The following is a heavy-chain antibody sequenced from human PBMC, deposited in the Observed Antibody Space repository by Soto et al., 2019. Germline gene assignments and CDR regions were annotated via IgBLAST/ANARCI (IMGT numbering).Heavy chain of an antibody. CDR1: GGTLSRSA. V-gene: IGHV1-69*01. Sequence: QVQLVQSGAEVKKPGSSVKVSCKASGGTLSRSAISWVRQAPGQGLEWMGGIIPIFGPAIYAQKFRGRVSIIADETTRTAYIGISSLRSEETAVYFCGTGSSWTKVESWGQGTLVTVSS. CDR3: GTGSSWTKVES. D-gene: IGHD6-13*01. CDR2: IIPIFGPA. J-gene: IGHJ4*02.